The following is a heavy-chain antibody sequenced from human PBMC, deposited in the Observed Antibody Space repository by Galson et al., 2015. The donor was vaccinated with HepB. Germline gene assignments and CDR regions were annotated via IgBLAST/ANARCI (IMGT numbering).Heavy chain of an antibody. CDR3: TTANWNYAWRTEYFQH. V-gene: IGHV3-15*01. D-gene: IGHD1-7*01. CDR1: GFTFSNAW. CDR2: IKSKTDGGTT. J-gene: IGHJ1*01. Sequence: SLRLSCAASGFTFSNAWMSWVRQAPGKGLEWVGRIKSKTDGGTTDYAAPVKGRFTISRDDSKNTLYLQMNSLKTEDTAVYYCTTANWNYAWRTEYFQHWGQGTLVTVSS.